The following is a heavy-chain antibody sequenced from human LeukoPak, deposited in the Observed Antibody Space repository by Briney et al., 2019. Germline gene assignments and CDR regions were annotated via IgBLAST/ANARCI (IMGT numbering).Heavy chain of an antibody. V-gene: IGHV3-20*04. CDR1: GFTFSSYS. Sequence: PGGSLRLSCAAYGFTFSSYSMNWVRQAPGKGLEWVSGINWNGGSTGYADSVKGRFTISRDNAKNSLYLQMNNLRAEDTALYYCARDYCSSTSCYMDVWGKGTTVTVSS. CDR2: INWNGGST. CDR3: ARDYCSSTSCYMDV. J-gene: IGHJ6*03. D-gene: IGHD2-2*01.